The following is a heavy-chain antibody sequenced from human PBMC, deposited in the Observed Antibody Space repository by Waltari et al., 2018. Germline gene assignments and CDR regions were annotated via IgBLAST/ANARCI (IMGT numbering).Heavy chain of an antibody. J-gene: IGHJ3*02. D-gene: IGHD1-26*01. Sequence: RLSCAASGFTFSNYALHWVRQAPGKGLAWVAVISYDGSNKYYEDSVKGRFTISRDNSKNTLYLEMNSLTAEDTAVYYCAREKVSVDVFDIWGQGTTVTVSS. CDR2: ISYDGSNK. CDR3: AREKVSVDVFDI. V-gene: IGHV3-30*01. CDR1: GFTFSNYA.